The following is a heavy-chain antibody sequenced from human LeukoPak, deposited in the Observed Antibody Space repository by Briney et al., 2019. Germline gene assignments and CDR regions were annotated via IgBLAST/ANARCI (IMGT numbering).Heavy chain of an antibody. Sequence: GGSLRLSCAASGFTFSNYGMHWVRQAPGKGLEWVAVISYDGSNKYYADSVKGRFTISRDNSKNTLYLQMNSLRAEDTAVYYCARDPEDYDFWSDYFDYWGQGTLVTVSS. CDR2: ISYDGSNK. CDR3: ARDPEDYDFWSDYFDY. D-gene: IGHD3-3*01. J-gene: IGHJ4*02. CDR1: GFTFSNYG. V-gene: IGHV3-30*03.